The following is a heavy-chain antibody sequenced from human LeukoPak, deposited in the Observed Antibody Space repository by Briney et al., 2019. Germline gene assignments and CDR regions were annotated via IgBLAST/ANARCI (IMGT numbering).Heavy chain of an antibody. V-gene: IGHV3-30*02. D-gene: IGHD2-2*01. Sequence: GSLRLSCAASGFTFSSYGMHWVRQAPGKGLEWVAFIRYDGSNKYYADSVKGRFTISRDNAKNSLYLQMNSLRAEDTAVYYCARDFCSSTSCYEDAFDIWGQGTMVTVSS. CDR3: ARDFCSSTSCYEDAFDI. CDR2: IRYDGSNK. J-gene: IGHJ3*02. CDR1: GFTFSSYG.